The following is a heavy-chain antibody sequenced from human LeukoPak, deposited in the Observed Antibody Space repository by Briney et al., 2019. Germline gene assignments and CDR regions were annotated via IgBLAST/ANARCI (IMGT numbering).Heavy chain of an antibody. Sequence: PGGSLRLSCVASGFTFNNYAMSWVRQAPGKGMEWVSAISDNGGGTYSADSVKGRFTISRDNSKNTLYLQMNSLRAEDTAVYYCARAYSGSTFDYWGQGTLVTVSS. J-gene: IGHJ4*02. CDR3: ARAYSGSTFDY. CDR1: GFTFNNYA. D-gene: IGHD1-26*01. V-gene: IGHV3-23*01. CDR2: ISDNGGGT.